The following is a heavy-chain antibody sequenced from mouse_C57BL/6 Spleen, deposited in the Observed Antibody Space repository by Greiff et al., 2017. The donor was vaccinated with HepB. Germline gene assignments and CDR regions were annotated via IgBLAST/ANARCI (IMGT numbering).Heavy chain of an antibody. V-gene: IGHV1-15*01. Sequence: VQLQQSGAELVRPGASVTLSCKASGYTFTDYEMHWVKQTPVHGLEWIGTIDPETGGTAYNQKFKGKAILTADKSSSTAYMELRSLTSEDSAVYYCTRSMVTDYAMDYWGQGTSVTVSS. CDR3: TRSMVTDYAMDY. D-gene: IGHD2-3*01. CDR2: IDPETGGT. J-gene: IGHJ4*01. CDR1: GYTFTDYE.